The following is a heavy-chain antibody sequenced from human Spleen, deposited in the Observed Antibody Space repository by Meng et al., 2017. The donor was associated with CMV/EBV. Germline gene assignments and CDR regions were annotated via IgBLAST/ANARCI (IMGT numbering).Heavy chain of an antibody. J-gene: IGHJ4*02. CDR3: GRGPLIAAAGSY. CDR1: GFPFSSYW. Sequence: GESLKISCAASGFPFSSYWMSWVRQAPGKGLEWVANVKPDGSEKYYVDSVKGRFTISRDNDKSSLYLQMNSLRAEDTAVYYCGRGPLIAAAGSYWGQGTLVTVSS. CDR2: VKPDGSEK. D-gene: IGHD6-13*01. V-gene: IGHV3-7*03.